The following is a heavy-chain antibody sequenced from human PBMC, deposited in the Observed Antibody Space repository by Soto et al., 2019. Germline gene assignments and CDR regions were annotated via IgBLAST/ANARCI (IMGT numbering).Heavy chain of an antibody. CDR3: ARHWYCSSSICHYYGMDV. J-gene: IGHJ6*02. CDR2: IYYSGTI. CDR1: GGSISSSNYY. D-gene: IGHD2-2*01. Sequence: PSETLSLTCTASGGSISSSNYYWGWIRQPPGKGLEWIGSIYYSGTIYYNPSLKSRFTISVDTSKNQFSLKLSSVTAADTAVYYCARHWYCSSSICHYYGMDVWGQGATVTVSS. V-gene: IGHV4-39*01.